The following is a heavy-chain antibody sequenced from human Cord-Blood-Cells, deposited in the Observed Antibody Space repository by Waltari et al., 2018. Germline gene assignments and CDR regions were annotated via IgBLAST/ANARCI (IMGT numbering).Heavy chain of an antibody. Sequence: QVQLVQSGAEVKKPGASVKVSCKASGYTFTSYDINWVRQATGQGLEWMGWMNPNSGNTGYAQKFQGRVTLTRNTAISTAYMELSSLRSEDTAVYYCARGGYCSSTSCYPPYYYYYMDVWGKGTTVTVSS. CDR1: GYTFTSYD. CDR3: ARGGYCSSTSCYPPYYYYYMDV. V-gene: IGHV1-8*03. J-gene: IGHJ6*03. CDR2: MNPNSGNT. D-gene: IGHD2-2*01.